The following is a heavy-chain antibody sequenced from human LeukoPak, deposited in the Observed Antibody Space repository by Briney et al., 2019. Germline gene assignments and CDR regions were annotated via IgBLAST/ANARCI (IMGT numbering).Heavy chain of an antibody. J-gene: IGHJ6*03. CDR3: ARTTEGYCRGRSCYSYYYYMDV. CDR1: GASISSGSYY. CDR2: IYTSGST. D-gene: IGHD2-15*01. V-gene: IGHV4-61*02. Sequence: SETLSLTCTVSGASISSGSYYWSWIRQPAGKGLEWIGRIYTSGSTNYNPSLKSRVTISVDTSKNQFSLKLSSVAAADTAVYYCARTTEGYCRGRSCYSYYYYMDVWGKGTTVTVSS.